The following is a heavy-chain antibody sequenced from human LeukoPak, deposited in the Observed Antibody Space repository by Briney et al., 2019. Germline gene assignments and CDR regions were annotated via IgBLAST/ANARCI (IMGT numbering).Heavy chain of an antibody. J-gene: IGHJ4*02. Sequence: ASVKVSCKASGYTFTAYYIHWVRQAPGQGLEWMGWINPNSGGTNYAQKFQGRVTMTRDTSISTAYMELSRLRSDDTAVYYCAREPPAYCGGDCYSDYWGQGTLVTVSS. CDR2: INPNSGGT. CDR1: GYTFTAYY. CDR3: AREPPAYCGGDCYSDY. D-gene: IGHD2-21*01. V-gene: IGHV1-2*02.